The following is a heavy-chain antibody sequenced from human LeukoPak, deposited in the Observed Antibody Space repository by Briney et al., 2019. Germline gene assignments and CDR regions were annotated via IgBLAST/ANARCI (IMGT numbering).Heavy chain of an antibody. CDR1: GGSFSGYY. Sequence: SETLSLTCAAYGGSFSGYYWSWIRQPPGKGLEWIGEINHSGSTNYNPSLKGRVTISVDTSKNQFSLKLSSVTAADTAVYYCAREGVGVTMAHWGQGTLVTVSS. J-gene: IGHJ4*02. CDR2: INHSGST. D-gene: IGHD1-26*01. V-gene: IGHV4-34*01. CDR3: AREGVGVTMAH.